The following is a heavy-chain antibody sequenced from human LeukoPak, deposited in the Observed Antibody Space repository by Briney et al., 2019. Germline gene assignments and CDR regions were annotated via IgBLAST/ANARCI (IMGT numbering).Heavy chain of an antibody. CDR2: FDPEDGET. J-gene: IGHJ4*02. CDR3: ATQILVAFLYYFDY. V-gene: IGHV1-24*01. Sequence: GASVRVSCKVSGYTLTELSIHWVRQAPGKGLEWMGGFDPEDGETIYAQKFQDRVTMTEDTSTDTAYMELSSLRSEDTAVYYCATQILVAFLYYFDYWGQGTLVTVSS. D-gene: IGHD2-21*01. CDR1: GYTLTELS.